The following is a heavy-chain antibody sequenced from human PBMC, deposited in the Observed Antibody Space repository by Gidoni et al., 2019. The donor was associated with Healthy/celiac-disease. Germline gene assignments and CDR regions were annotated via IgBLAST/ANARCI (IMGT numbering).Heavy chain of an antibody. CDR3: AKVRSRVRGVIDFDY. CDR2: ISYDGSNK. J-gene: IGHJ4*02. D-gene: IGHD3-10*01. CDR1: GFTFSSYG. Sequence: QVQLVESGGGVVQPGSSLRLSCAASGFTFSSYGMHWVRQAPGKGLEWVAVISYDGSNKYYADSVKGRFTISRDNSKNTLYLQMNSLRAEDTAVYYCAKVRSRVRGVIDFDYWGQGTLVTVSS. V-gene: IGHV3-30*18.